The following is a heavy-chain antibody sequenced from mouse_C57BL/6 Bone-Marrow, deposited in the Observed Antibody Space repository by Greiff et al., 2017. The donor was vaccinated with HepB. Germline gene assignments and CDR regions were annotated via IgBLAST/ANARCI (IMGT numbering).Heavy chain of an antibody. Sequence: SGTVLARPGASVKMSCKTSGYTFTSYWMHWVKQRPGQGLEWIGAIYPGNSDTSYNQKFKGKAKLTAVTSASTAYMELSSLTNEDSAVYYCTSPFYYGTYFDYWGQGTTPTVSS. V-gene: IGHV1-5*01. CDR3: TSPFYYGTYFDY. J-gene: IGHJ2*01. CDR1: GYTFTSYW. D-gene: IGHD1-1*01. CDR2: IYPGNSDT.